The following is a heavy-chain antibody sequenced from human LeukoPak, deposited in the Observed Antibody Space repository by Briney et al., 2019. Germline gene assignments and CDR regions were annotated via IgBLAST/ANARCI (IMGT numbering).Heavy chain of an antibody. CDR3: ARRYSGSYYR. V-gene: IGHV4-39*01. CDR2: IYYSGST. CDR1: GGSISSSSYY. J-gene: IGHJ4*02. Sequence: SETLSLTCTVSGGSISSSSYYWGWIRQPPGKGLEWIGSIYYSGSTYYNPSLKSRVTISVDTSKNQFSLKLSSVTAADTAVYYCARRYSGSYYRWGQGTLVTVPS. D-gene: IGHD1-26*01.